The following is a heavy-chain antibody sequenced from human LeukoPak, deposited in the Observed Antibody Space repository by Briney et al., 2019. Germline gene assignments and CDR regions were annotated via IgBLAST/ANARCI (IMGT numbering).Heavy chain of an antibody. CDR3: ARERSGYCSDGSCYDFDY. J-gene: IGHJ4*02. CDR1: GFTFSSYS. CDR2: IKQDGSEK. Sequence: GGSLRLSCAASGFTFSSYSLNWVRQAPGKGLEWVANIKQDGSEKYYAESVKGRFTISRDNAKNSLYLQMNSLRAEDTAMYYCARERSGYCSDGSCYDFDYWGQGTLVTVSS. V-gene: IGHV3-7*01. D-gene: IGHD2-15*01.